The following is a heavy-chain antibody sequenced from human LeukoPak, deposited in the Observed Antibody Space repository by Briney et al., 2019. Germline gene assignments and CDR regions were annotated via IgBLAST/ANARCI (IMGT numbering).Heavy chain of an antibody. CDR2: IYWNDDK. Sequence: SGPTLVKPTQTLTLTCTFSGFSLSTSGVGVGWIRQPPGKALEWLALIYWNDDKRYSPSLKSRLTITKDTSKNQVVLTMTNMDPVDTATYYCAHSLYQLLYSAEYFQHWGQGTLVTVSS. CDR1: GFSLSTSGVG. J-gene: IGHJ1*01. D-gene: IGHD2-2*02. V-gene: IGHV2-5*01. CDR3: AHSLYQLLYSAEYFQH.